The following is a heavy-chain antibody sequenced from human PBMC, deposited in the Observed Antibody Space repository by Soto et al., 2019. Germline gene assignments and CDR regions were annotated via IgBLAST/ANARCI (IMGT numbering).Heavy chain of an antibody. CDR2: IYSGGST. D-gene: IGHD4-17*01. CDR1: GFTVSSNY. V-gene: IGHV3-66*01. Sequence: EVQLVESGGGLVQPGGSLRLSCAASGFTVSSNYMSWVRQAPGKGLEWVSVIYSGGSTYYADSVKGRFTISRDNSKNTLYLQMNSLRAEDTAVYYCARISYGAYDEYYFDYWGQGTLVTVSS. CDR3: ARISYGAYDEYYFDY. J-gene: IGHJ4*02.